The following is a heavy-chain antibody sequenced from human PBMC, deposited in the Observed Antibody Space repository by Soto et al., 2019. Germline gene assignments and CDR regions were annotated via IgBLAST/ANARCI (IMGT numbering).Heavy chain of an antibody. J-gene: IGHJ4*02. Sequence: GGSLRLSCTVSAVSEFSLSDHYIDWVRQAPGKGLEWVGRSRNRVNNFSTAYAASVQGRFTISRDESKNTVYLQMHSLKTDDTAVYYCSRVDPSANSPDYWGQGTLVTVSS. V-gene: IGHV3-72*01. CDR2: SRNRVNNFST. CDR3: SRVDPSANSPDY. D-gene: IGHD2-15*01. CDR1: EFSLSDHY.